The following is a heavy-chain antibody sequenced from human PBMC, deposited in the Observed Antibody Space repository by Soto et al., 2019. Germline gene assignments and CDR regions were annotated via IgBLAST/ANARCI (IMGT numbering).Heavy chain of an antibody. J-gene: IGHJ1*01. V-gene: IGHV1-69*06. CDR2: IIPIFGTA. CDR3: ARDRYSGIPPTSAPPGYFQY. Sequence: QVQLVQSGAEVKKPGSSVKVSCKASGGTFSSYAISWVRQAPGQGLEWMGGIIPIFGTANYAQKFQGRVTITADKSTSPAFMELRSLRSEDTAVYYCARDRYSGIPPTSAPPGYFQYWGQGTLVTVSS. CDR1: GGTFSSYA. D-gene: IGHD1-26*01.